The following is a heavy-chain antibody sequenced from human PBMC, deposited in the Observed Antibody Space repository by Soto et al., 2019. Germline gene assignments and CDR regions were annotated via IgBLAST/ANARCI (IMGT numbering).Heavy chain of an antibody. CDR1: GGSFSGYY. CDR3: AIVRYFDWRLLNNRHYDLFAY. D-gene: IGHD3-9*01. CDR2: INHSGST. J-gene: IGHJ4*02. Sequence: EKLRVPCAGYGGSFSGYYWSWIRQPPGKGLEWIGEINHSGSTNYNPSLKSRVTISVDTSKNQFSLKLSSVTAADTAVYYCAIVRYFDWRLLNNRHYDLFAYSGQ. V-gene: IGHV4-34*01.